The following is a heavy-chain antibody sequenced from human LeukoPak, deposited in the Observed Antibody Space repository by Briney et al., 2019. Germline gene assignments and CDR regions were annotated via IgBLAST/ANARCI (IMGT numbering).Heavy chain of an antibody. V-gene: IGHV3-23*01. Sequence: GGSLRLSCAASGFTFSSYGMSWVRQAPGKGLEWVSAISGSGGSTYYADSVKGRFTISRDNSKNTLYLQMNSLRADDTAVYYCAKGAVRGVIMTTPYYYYYYMDVWGKGTTVTISS. CDR1: GFTFSSYG. J-gene: IGHJ6*03. CDR3: AKGAVRGVIMTTPYYYYYYMDV. D-gene: IGHD3-10*01. CDR2: ISGSGGST.